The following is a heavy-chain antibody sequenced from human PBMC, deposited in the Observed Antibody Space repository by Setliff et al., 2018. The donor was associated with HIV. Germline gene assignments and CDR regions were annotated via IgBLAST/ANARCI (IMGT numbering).Heavy chain of an antibody. V-gene: IGHV4-39*01. CDR2: AYYSGGT. CDR1: GGSVSDTSYY. D-gene: IGHD6-19*01. CDR3: ARRFEQWLAFDY. Sequence: PSETLSLTCTVSGGSVSDTSYYWGWIRQPPGKGLEWLANAYYSGGTYYNPSLNSRVTISVDTSKNKFSLKLGSVTAADTAVYFCARRFEQWLAFDYWGQGTLVTVSS. J-gene: IGHJ4*02.